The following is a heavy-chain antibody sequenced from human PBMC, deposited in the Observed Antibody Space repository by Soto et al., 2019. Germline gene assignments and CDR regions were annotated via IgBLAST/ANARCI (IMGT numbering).Heavy chain of an antibody. Sequence: GESLKISCKGSGYSFTSYWINWVRQMPGKGLEWMGIIYPGDSDTRYSPSFQGQVTISADKSIDTAYLQWRSLKASDTAVYYCARHHGSPGSYFGLDVWGQGTTVTVSS. CDR3: ARHHGSPGSYFGLDV. J-gene: IGHJ6*02. CDR2: IYPGDSDT. D-gene: IGHD6-13*01. V-gene: IGHV5-51*01. CDR1: GYSFTSYW.